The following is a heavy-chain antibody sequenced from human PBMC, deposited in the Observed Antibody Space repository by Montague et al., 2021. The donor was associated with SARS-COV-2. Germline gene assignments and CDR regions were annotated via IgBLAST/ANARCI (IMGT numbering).Heavy chain of an antibody. CDR1: GGSISTYY. CDR2: IYYSENT. V-gene: IGHV4-59*08. Sequence: SETLSLTCTVSGGSISTYYWSWIRQPPGKGLEWIGYIYYSENTNSNPSLKSRVTMSIDTSKNQFSLKLNSVTAADTAVYYCASFRRSFDYWGQGTLVSVSS. J-gene: IGHJ4*02. CDR3: ASFRRSFDY.